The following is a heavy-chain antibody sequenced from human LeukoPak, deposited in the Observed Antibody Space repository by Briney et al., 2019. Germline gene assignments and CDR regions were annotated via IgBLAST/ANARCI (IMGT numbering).Heavy chain of an antibody. J-gene: IGHJ4*02. V-gene: IGHV1-18*01. D-gene: IGHD2-2*01. CDR1: GYTFTSYG. CDR3: ARSTSAYCSSTSCYLSTVDY. Sequence: ASVKVSCKAFGYTFTSYGISWGRQAPGQRVEWMGWISAYNGNINYAQKLQDRLSMTTDTSKSTAYMELRSLRSDDSAVYYCARSTSAYCSSTSCYLSTVDYWGQETLVTVAS. CDR2: ISAYNGNI.